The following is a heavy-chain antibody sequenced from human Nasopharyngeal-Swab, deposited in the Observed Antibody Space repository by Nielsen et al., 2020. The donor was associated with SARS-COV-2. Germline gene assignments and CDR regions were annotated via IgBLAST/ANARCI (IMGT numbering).Heavy chain of an antibody. Sequence: WIRQPPGKGLEWIGSIYYSGSTYYNPSLKSRVTISVDTSKNQFSLKLSSVTAADTAVYYCARPGYDSSGYTSYFDYWGQGTLDTVSS. D-gene: IGHD3-22*01. CDR2: IYYSGST. J-gene: IGHJ4*02. CDR3: ARPGYDSSGYTSYFDY. V-gene: IGHV4-39*01.